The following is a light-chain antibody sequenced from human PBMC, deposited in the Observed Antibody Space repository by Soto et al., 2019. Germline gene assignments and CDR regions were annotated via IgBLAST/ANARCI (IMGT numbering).Light chain of an antibody. CDR3: QQYGSSGT. CDR1: QSVSNNY. Sequence: EIVLTQSPGTLSLSPGERATLSCGASQSVSNNYLAWYQQKPGQAPRLLIYGASNRATGIPDRFSGSGSGTDFTLTISRLEPEDFAVYYCQQYGSSGTFGRGTKVDIK. J-gene: IGKJ4*02. V-gene: IGKV3-20*01. CDR2: GAS.